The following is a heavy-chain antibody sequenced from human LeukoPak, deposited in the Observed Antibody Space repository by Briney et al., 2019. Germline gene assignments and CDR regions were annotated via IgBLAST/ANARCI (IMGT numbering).Heavy chain of an antibody. CDR3: AKCGNSGCPLIAY. V-gene: IGHV3-23*01. D-gene: IGHD5-12*01. CDR2: ISGRTVST. Sequence: GGSLRLSCAASGFTFNTNAMSWVRQGPGKGLDWCSAISGRTVSTYYADSVKARFTISRENSKSTLYLQGAGLRAEDTAGNSCAKCGNSGCPLIAYGGQGSLVTVYS. CDR1: GFTFNTNA. J-gene: IGHJ4*02.